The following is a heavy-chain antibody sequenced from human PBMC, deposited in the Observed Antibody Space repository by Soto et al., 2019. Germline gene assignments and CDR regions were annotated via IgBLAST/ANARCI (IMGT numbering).Heavy chain of an antibody. V-gene: IGHV1-69*01. Sequence: QVQLVQSAAEVKKPGSSVKVSCKASGGTLSSYVISWVRQAPGQGLEWMGGIIPIFGTTTYGEQFQGRVTITADESTSTTYMELSSLKSEDTAVYYCARDPRQDCSGETCYYSWGQGTLVTVSS. CDR1: GGTLSSYV. D-gene: IGHD2-15*01. J-gene: IGHJ4*02. CDR3: ARDPRQDCSGETCYYS. CDR2: IIPIFGTT.